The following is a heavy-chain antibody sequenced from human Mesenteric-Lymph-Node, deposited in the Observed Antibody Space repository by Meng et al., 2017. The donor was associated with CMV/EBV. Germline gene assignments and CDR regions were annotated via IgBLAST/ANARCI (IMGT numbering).Heavy chain of an antibody. J-gene: IGHJ4*02. CDR2: IRYDGSNK. D-gene: IGHD3-10*01. V-gene: IGHV3-30*02. CDR1: GFTFSSYG. Sequence: GESLKISCAASGFTFSSYGMHWVRQAPGKGLEWVAFIRYDGSNKYYADSVKGRFTISRDNSKNTLYLQMNSLRAEDTAVYYCAKERQVIWFGELGPGDYWGQGTLVTVSS. CDR3: AKERQVIWFGELGPGDY.